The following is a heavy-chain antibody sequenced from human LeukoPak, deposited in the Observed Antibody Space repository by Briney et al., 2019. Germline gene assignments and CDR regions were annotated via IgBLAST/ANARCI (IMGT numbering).Heavy chain of an antibody. CDR1: GVSFSGYY. Sequence: ASETLSLTCAVYGVSFSGYYWSWIRQPPGKGLEWIGEINHSGSTNYNPSLKRRVTISVDKSKNQFSLKLSSVTAADTAVYYCASPRRGLRYYDYWGQGTLVTVSS. D-gene: IGHD3-16*01. CDR2: INHSGST. CDR3: ASPRRGLRYYDY. V-gene: IGHV4-34*01. J-gene: IGHJ4*02.